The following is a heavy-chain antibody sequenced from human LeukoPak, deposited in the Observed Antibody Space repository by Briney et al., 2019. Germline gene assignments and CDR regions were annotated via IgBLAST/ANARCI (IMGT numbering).Heavy chain of an antibody. J-gene: IGHJ4*02. CDR3: AKQLGYCSDGSCYFPY. CDR1: GFTFSSYS. Sequence: GGSLRLSCVASGFTFSSYSMNWVRQAPGEGLEWVSAISNNGGYTYYADSVQGRFTNSRDNSKSTLCLQMNSLRAEDTAVYYCAKQLGYCSDGSCYFPYWGQGTLVTVSS. D-gene: IGHD2-15*01. CDR2: ISNNGGYT. V-gene: IGHV3-23*01.